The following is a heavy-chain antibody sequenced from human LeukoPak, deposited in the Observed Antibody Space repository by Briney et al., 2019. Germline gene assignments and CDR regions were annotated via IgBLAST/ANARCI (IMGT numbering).Heavy chain of an antibody. V-gene: IGHV3-21*01. CDR2: ISSSSSYI. J-gene: IGHJ5*02. CDR1: GFTFSSYS. D-gene: IGHD1-26*01. Sequence: GGSLRLSCAASGFTFSSYSMNWVRQAPGKGLEWVSSISSSSSYIYYADSVKGRFTISRDNAKNSLYLQMNSLRAEDTAVYYCARGGDSGIKGNWFDPWGQGTLVTVSS. CDR3: ARGGDSGIKGNWFDP.